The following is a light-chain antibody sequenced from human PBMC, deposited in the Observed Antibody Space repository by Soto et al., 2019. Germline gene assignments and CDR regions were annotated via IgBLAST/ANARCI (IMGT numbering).Light chain of an antibody. J-gene: IGLJ1*01. V-gene: IGLV2-11*01. CDR1: SSDVGGYNF. CDR2: DVS. Sequence: QSALTQPRSVSGSPGQSVTISCTGTSSDVGGYNFVSWYQQQPGTAPKLMIYDVSKRPSGVPDRFSGSKSGNTASLTISGLQAEDEAYYYCCSYAGSYTGVFGTGTKVTVL. CDR3: CSYAGSYTGV.